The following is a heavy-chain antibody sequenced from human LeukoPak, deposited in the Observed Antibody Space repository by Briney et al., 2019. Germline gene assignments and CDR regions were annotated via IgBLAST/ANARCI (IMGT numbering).Heavy chain of an antibody. J-gene: IGHJ4*02. CDR3: ARDLYYDILTGYRAPWNYYFDY. Sequence: GGSLRLSCAASGFTFSSYGMHWVRQAPGKGLEWVAFIRYDGSNKYYADSVKGRFTISRDNSKNTLYLQMNSLRAEDTAVYYCARDLYYDILTGYRAPWNYYFDYWGQGTLVTVSS. CDR1: GFTFSSYG. D-gene: IGHD3-9*01. V-gene: IGHV3-30*02. CDR2: IRYDGSNK.